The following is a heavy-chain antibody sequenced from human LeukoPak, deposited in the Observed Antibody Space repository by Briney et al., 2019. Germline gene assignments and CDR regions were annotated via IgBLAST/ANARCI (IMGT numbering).Heavy chain of an antibody. Sequence: AGSLTLSCVVSGITLSNYSMSWVRQPPGKGLEWVSGISGSAGGTNYADSVKGRFTISRDNSMNTMYLQMNSLRAEDTAVYFCAKRGIVIRGLLIIGFHKEAYYFDSWGQGILVTVSS. CDR1: GITLSNYS. CDR3: AKRGIVIRGLLIIGFHKEAYYFDS. D-gene: IGHD3-10*01. CDR2: ISGSAGGT. J-gene: IGHJ4*02. V-gene: IGHV3-23*01.